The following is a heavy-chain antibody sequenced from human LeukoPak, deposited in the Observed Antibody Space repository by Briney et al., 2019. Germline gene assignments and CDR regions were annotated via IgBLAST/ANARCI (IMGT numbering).Heavy chain of an antibody. D-gene: IGHD2-15*01. CDR1: GFTFPSSA. CDR2: ISYDGSNK. Sequence: GGSLRLSCVASGFTFPSSAMSWVRQAPGKGLEWVAVISYDGSNKYYADSVKGRFTISRDNSKNTLYLQMNSLRAEDTAVYYCARCSINVVVVAALDYWGQGTLVTVSS. CDR3: ARCSINVVVVAALDY. V-gene: IGHV3-30-3*01. J-gene: IGHJ4*02.